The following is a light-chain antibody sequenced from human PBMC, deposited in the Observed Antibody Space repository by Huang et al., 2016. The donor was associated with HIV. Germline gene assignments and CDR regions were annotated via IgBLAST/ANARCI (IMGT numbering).Light chain of an antibody. V-gene: IGKV3-15*01. CDR3: QQYNNWPPIT. CDR1: QSVNSN. Sequence: EILMTQSPATLSVSPGERVTLSCRASQSVNSNLAWYQQKPGQAPRLLIYGAFNRATAIPARFSGNGSGTEFTLTISSLQSEDFAVYYCQQYNNWPPITFGPGTKVDIK. CDR2: GAF. J-gene: IGKJ3*01.